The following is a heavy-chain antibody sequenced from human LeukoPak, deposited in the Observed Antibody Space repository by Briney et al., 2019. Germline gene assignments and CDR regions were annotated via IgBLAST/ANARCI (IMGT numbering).Heavy chain of an antibody. J-gene: IGHJ3*02. V-gene: IGHV3-21*01. D-gene: IGHD5-18*01. CDR3: ARDSSLQLGAFVI. Sequence: GGSLRLSCAASGFTFSSYSMNWVRQAPGKGLEWVSSISSSSGYIYYADSVKGRFTISRDNAKNSLYLQMNSLRAEDTAVYYCARDSSLQLGAFVIWGQRTMVTVSS. CDR1: GFTFSSYS. CDR2: ISSSSGYI.